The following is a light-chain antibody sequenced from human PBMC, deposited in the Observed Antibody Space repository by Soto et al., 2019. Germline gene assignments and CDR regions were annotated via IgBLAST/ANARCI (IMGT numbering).Light chain of an antibody. Sequence: DIQMTQSPSSLSASVGDRVTITCRASQSISSYLNWYQQKPGKAPKLLIYAASSWQSGVPSRFSGSGSGTDFTLTISSLQPEDFAIYYCQQSYSTLLTFGGGTKVEIK. CDR1: QSISSY. J-gene: IGKJ4*01. V-gene: IGKV1-39*01. CDR3: QQSYSTLLT. CDR2: AAS.